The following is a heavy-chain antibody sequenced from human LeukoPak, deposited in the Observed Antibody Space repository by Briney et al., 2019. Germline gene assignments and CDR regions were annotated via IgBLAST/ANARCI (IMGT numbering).Heavy chain of an antibody. CDR1: GYTFSGYY. J-gene: IGHJ6*03. V-gene: IGHV1-2*02. CDR2: INPNSGGT. D-gene: IGHD5-24*01. CDR3: ARAVRDGYIDYFYYMDV. Sequence: ASVKVSCKASGYTFSGYYMHWVRQAPGQGLEWVGWINPNSGGTNYAQKFQGRVTMTRDTSISTAYMELNSLRSEDTAIYYCARAVRDGYIDYFYYMDVWGKGTTVTVSS.